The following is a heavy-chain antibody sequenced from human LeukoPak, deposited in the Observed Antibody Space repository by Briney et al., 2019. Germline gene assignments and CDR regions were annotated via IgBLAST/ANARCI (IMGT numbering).Heavy chain of an antibody. CDR3: ARRWFGELFPPNNWFDP. CDR2: IYHSGST. V-gene: IGHV4-4*02. CDR1: GGSISSSNW. Sequence: SRTLSLTCAVSGGSISSSNWWSWVRQPPGKGLEWIGEIYHSGSTNYNPSLKSRVTISVDKSKNQFSLKLSSVTAADTAVYYCARRWFGELFPPNNWFDPWGQGTLVTVSS. J-gene: IGHJ5*02. D-gene: IGHD3-10*01.